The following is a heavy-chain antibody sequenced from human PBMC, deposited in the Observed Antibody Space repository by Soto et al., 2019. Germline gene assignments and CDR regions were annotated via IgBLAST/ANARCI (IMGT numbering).Heavy chain of an antibody. D-gene: IGHD1-1*01. CDR2: VYASGTT. CDR1: GGSISSHP. J-gene: IGHJ4*02. Sequence: QVQLQESGPGLVKPSETLSLTCTVSGGSISSHPWAWIRQPPGKGLEWITWVYASGTTNYNPSLKTRVIVSVDPSNSQIELKVNSVTAADTGVYYCATSDWNDAMFENWGQGTVVTVSS. V-gene: IGHV4-59*11. CDR3: ATSDWNDAMFEN.